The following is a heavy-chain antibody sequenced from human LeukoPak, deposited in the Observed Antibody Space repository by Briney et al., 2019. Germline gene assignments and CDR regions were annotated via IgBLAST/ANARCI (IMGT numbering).Heavy chain of an antibody. CDR3: AGVLRSYYFDY. V-gene: IGHV3-48*01. D-gene: IGHD4-17*01. J-gene: IGHJ4*02. Sequence: PGGSLRLSCAASGFTFSSYGMHWVRQAPGKGLEWVSYISSSSSTIYYADSVKGRFTISRDNAKNSLYLQMNSLRAEDTAVYYCAGVLRSYYFDYWGQGTLVTVSS. CDR1: GFTFSSYG. CDR2: ISSSSSTI.